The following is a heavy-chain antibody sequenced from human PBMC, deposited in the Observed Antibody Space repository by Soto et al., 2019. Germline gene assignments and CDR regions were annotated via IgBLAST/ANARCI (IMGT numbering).Heavy chain of an antibody. CDR3: ARGSWGDIVVVPAADPRDAFDI. CDR2: TYYRSKWYN. D-gene: IGHD2-2*01. J-gene: IGHJ3*02. CDR1: GDSVSSNSAA. V-gene: IGHV6-1*01. Sequence: SQTLSLTCAISGDSVSSNSAAWNWIRQSPSRGLDWMGRTYYRSKWYNDYAVPVKSRITINPDTSKNQFSLQLNSVTPEDTAVYYCARGSWGDIVVVPAADPRDAFDIWGQGTMVTVSS.